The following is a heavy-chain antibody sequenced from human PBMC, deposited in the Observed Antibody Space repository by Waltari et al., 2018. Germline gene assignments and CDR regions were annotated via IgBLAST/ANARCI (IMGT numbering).Heavy chain of an antibody. J-gene: IGHJ3*02. CDR1: GGTFSSYT. CDR2: SIPILGIA. V-gene: IGHV1-69*02. Sequence: QVQLVQSGAEVKKPGSSVKVSCKASGGTFSSYTISWVRQAPGQGLEWMGRSIPILGIANYAQKFQGRVTITADKSTSTAYMELSSLRSEDTAVYYCARRARRPHGLEMKDAFDIWGQGTMVTVSS. D-gene: IGHD3-16*01. CDR3: ARRARRPHGLEMKDAFDI.